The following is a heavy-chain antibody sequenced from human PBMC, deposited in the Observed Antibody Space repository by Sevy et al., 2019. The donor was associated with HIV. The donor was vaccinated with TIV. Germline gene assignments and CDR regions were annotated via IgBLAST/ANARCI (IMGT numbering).Heavy chain of an antibody. CDR1: GFTLTNEF. CDR2: VYSGGAT. CDR3: ARVGYCRGGTCFSGFYYAMDV. Sequence: GGSLRLSCAVSGFTLTNEFFSWVRQAPGKGLEWVAVVYSGGATYYADSVKGRFTISRDKSKRTLYLQMKGLRAEDTAVYYCARVGYCRGGTCFSGFYYAMDVWGQGTTVTVSS. D-gene: IGHD2-15*01. V-gene: IGHV3-53*01. J-gene: IGHJ6*02.